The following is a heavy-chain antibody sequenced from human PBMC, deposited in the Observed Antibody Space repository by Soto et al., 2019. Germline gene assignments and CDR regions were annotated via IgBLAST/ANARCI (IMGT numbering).Heavy chain of an antibody. J-gene: IGHJ4*02. CDR2: IYYGGST. V-gene: IGHV4-59*08. CDR3: ARIYYDSVFDY. CDR1: GGSISPYY. Sequence: SETLSLTCTVSGGSISPYYWSWIRQPPGKGLEWVGYIYYGGSTSYNPSLKSRVTISLETSKNQFSLKLSSVTAADTAVYYCARIYYDSVFDYWGQGTLVTVSS. D-gene: IGHD3-22*01.